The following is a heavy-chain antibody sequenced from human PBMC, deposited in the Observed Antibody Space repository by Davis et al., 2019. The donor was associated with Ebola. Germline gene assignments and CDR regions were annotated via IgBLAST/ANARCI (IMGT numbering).Heavy chain of an antibody. Sequence: PGGSLRLSCVASGFTSSSYDMNWVRQAPGKGLEWVSTISGSGRTTYYADSVRGRFTISRDNSKNTLYLQVNSLTAEDTAVYYCTGGGYQIDYWGQGTPLTVSS. V-gene: IGHV3-23*01. J-gene: IGHJ4*02. CDR1: GFTSSSYD. CDR3: TGGGYQIDY. D-gene: IGHD3-16*01. CDR2: ISGSGRTT.